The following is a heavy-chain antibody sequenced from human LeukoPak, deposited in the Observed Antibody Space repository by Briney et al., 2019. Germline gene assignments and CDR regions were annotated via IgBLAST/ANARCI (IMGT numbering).Heavy chain of an antibody. V-gene: IGHV3-11*01. Sequence: GGTLRLSCIASGFIFRDYTTTWIRQAPGGGRQWGSYISKSGTNTLYADSVKGRFAISRDNAKNSLYLQMNTLRVDDTAIYYCASLVMPSPHWGQGTLVTVSS. CDR2: ISKSGTNT. CDR3: ASLVMPSPH. CDR1: GFIFRDYT. D-gene: IGHD3-16*01. J-gene: IGHJ4*02.